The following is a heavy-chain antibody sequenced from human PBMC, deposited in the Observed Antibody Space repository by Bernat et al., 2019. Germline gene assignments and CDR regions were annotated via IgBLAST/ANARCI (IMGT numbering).Heavy chain of an antibody. V-gene: IGHV3-48*03. CDR1: GITFSSYE. CDR3: AKDYGDYAGNFDY. J-gene: IGHJ4*02. D-gene: IGHD4-17*01. CDR2: ISSSGNTI. Sequence: EVQLVESGGGLVQPGGSLRLSCAASGITFSSYEMNWVRQAPGKGLEWVSYISSSGNTIYYADSVKGRFTISRDNSKNTVFLQMNSLRAEDTAVYYCAKDYGDYAGNFDYWGQGTLVTVSS.